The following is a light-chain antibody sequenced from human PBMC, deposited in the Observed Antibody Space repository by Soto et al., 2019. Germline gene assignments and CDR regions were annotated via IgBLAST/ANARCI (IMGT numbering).Light chain of an antibody. CDR3: QQSYSTPQT. CDR1: QSISSY. J-gene: IGKJ1*01. CDR2: AAS. V-gene: IGKV1-39*01. Sequence: DIHMTQSRSSLSASVGDRVTITCRASQSISSYLNWYQQKPGKAPKLLIYAASSLQSGVPSRFSGSGSGTDFTLTISSLQPEDFATYYCQQSYSTPQTFGQGTKVDIK.